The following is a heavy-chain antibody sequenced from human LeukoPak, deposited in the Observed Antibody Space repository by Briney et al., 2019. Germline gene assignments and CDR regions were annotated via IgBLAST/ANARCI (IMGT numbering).Heavy chain of an antibody. CDR2: IYHSGST. CDR3: AGDLPNRGGGYDPADY. J-gene: IGHJ4*02. Sequence: SETLSLTCAVYGGSFSGYYWSWIRQPPGKGLEWIGSIYHSGSTYYNPSLKSRVTISVDTSKNQFSLKLSSVTAADTAVYYCAGDLPNRGGGYDPADYWGQGTLVTVSS. D-gene: IGHD5-12*01. V-gene: IGHV4-34*01. CDR1: GGSFSGYY.